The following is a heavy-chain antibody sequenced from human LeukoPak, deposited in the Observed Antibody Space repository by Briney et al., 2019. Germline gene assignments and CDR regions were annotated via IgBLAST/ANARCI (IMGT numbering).Heavy chain of an antibody. Sequence: SETLSLTCTVSGGSISSSSYYWGWIRQPPGKGLEWIGSIYYSGSTYYNPSLKSRVTISVDTSKNQFSLKLSSVTAADTAVYYCARPSHCSGGSCYSPFDYWGQGTLVTVSS. V-gene: IGHV4-39*01. CDR3: ARPSHCSGGSCYSPFDY. J-gene: IGHJ4*02. CDR2: IYYSGST. D-gene: IGHD2-15*01. CDR1: GGSISSSSYY.